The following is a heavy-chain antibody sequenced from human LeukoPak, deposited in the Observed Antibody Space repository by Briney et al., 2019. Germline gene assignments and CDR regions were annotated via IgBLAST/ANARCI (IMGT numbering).Heavy chain of an antibody. V-gene: IGHV1-18*01. Sequence: ASVKVSCKASGYTFTSYGISWVRQAPGQGLEWMGWISAYNGNTNYAQKLQGRATMTTDTSTSTAYMEPRSLRSDDTAVYYCARDRAYDYVWGSYRYSYWGQGTLVTVSS. CDR2: ISAYNGNT. D-gene: IGHD3-16*02. J-gene: IGHJ4*02. CDR3: ARDRAYDYVWGSYRYSY. CDR1: GYTFTSYG.